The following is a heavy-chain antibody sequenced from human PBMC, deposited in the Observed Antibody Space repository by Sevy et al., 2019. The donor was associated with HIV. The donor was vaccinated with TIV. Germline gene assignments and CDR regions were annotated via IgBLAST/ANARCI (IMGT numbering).Heavy chain of an antibody. CDR2: ISSSGTTI. J-gene: IGHJ5*02. CDR3: ARGDANFYKGFDP. V-gene: IGHV3-48*03. D-gene: IGHD3-10*01. CDR1: GFTFSSYE. Sequence: GGSLRLSCEASGFTFSSYEMNWVRQAPGKGLEWVSYISSSGTTIKYADSVKGRFTISRDNAKNSLYMQMNSLRAEDTAVYYCARGDANFYKGFDPWGQGTLVTVSS.